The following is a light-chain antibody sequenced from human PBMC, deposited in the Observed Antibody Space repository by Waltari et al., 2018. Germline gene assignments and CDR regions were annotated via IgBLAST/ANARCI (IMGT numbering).Light chain of an antibody. CDR2: LGS. CDR1: QSLLHSNGYNY. V-gene: IGKV2-28*01. Sequence: DIVVTQSPLSLPVTPGEPASISCRSSQSLLHSNGYNYLDWYLQKPGQSPQLLIYLGSNRASGVPDRFSGTGSGTDFTLKINRVQAEDVEVYYCMQSLQALWTFGQGTKVEIK. J-gene: IGKJ1*01. CDR3: MQSLQALWT.